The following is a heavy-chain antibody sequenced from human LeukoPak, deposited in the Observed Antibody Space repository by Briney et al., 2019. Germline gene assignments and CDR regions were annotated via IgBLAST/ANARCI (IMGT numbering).Heavy chain of an antibody. D-gene: IGHD2-15*01. J-gene: IGHJ5*02. CDR2: ISSSSSYI. CDR3: ARVGEFCSGGSCYLDP. CDR1: GFTFSSYS. V-gene: IGHV3-21*04. Sequence: NPGGSLRLSCAASGFTFSSYSMNWVRQAPGKGLEWVSSISSSSSYIYYADSVKGRFTISRDNAKKSLYLQMNSLRSEDTAVYYCARVGEFCSGGSCYLDPWGQGTLVTVSS.